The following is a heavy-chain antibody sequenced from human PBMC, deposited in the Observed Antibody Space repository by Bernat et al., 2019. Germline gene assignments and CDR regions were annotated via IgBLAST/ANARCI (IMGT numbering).Heavy chain of an antibody. V-gene: IGHV3-74*01. J-gene: IGHJ4*02. D-gene: IGHD6-25*01. CDR2: INRDGSIT. Sequence: EVQLVESGGGLVQPGGSLRLSCAASGFTFTSYWMHWVRQTPGKGLVWVSRINRDGSITSYADSVKGRFTISSDNGKNTLYLQMNSLRVEDTAVYHCVRIGYSSESLGIDYWGQGTLVTVSS. CDR1: GFTFTSYW. CDR3: VRIGYSSESLGIDY.